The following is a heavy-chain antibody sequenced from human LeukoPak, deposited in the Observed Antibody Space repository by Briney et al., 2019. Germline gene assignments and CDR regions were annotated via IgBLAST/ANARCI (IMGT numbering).Heavy chain of an antibody. CDR1: GFTFSSYA. CDR2: ISYDGSNK. Sequence: PGRSLRLSCAASGFTFSSYAMHWVRQAPGKGLEWVAVISYDGSNKYYADSVKGRFTISRDNSKNTLYLQMNSLRAEDTAVYYCYFRSSGYFDGWGQGTLVTVSS. J-gene: IGHJ4*02. D-gene: IGHD3-22*01. V-gene: IGHV3-30*04. CDR3: YFRSSGYFDG.